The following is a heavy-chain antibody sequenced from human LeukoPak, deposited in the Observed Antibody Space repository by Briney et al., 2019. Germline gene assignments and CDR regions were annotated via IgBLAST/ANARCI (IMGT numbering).Heavy chain of an antibody. CDR3: ARDAGAYDSSGYSRENYYYGMDV. CDR1: GFTFSNYE. CDR2: ISSSGSAK. J-gene: IGHJ6*02. V-gene: IGHV3-48*03. D-gene: IGHD3-22*01. Sequence: GGSLRLSCAASGFTFSNYEMNWVRQAPGKGLEWVSYISSSGSAKYYADSVKGRFTMSRDNVKNSLYLQMNSLRAEDTAVYYCARDAGAYDSSGYSRENYYYGMDVWGQGTTVTVSS.